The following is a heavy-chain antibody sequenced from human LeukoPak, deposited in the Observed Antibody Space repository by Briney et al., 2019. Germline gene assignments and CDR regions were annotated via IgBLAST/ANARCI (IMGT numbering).Heavy chain of an antibody. Sequence: SETLSLTCAVSGYSISSGYYWGWIRQPPGKGLEWIGSIYHSGSTYYNPSLKSRVTISVDTSKNQFSLKLSSVTAADTAVYYCARRPRTYPGSYYFDYWGQGILVTVSS. J-gene: IGHJ4*02. D-gene: IGHD1-26*01. V-gene: IGHV4-38-2*01. CDR3: ARRPRTYPGSYYFDY. CDR1: GYSISSGYY. CDR2: IYHSGST.